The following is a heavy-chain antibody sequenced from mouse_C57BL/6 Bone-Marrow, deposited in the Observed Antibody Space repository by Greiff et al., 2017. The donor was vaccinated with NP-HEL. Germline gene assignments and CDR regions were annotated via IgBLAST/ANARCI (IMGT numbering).Heavy chain of an antibody. V-gene: IGHV5-12*01. D-gene: IGHD2-4*01. Sequence: EVQVVESGGGLVQPGGSLKLSCAASGFTFSDYYMYWVRQTPEKRLEWVAYISNGGGSTYYPDTVKGRFTISRDNAKNTLYLQMSRLKSEDTAMYYCARLYYDYAYWYFDVWGTGTTVTVSS. CDR2: ISNGGGST. J-gene: IGHJ1*03. CDR3: ARLYYDYAYWYFDV. CDR1: GFTFSDYY.